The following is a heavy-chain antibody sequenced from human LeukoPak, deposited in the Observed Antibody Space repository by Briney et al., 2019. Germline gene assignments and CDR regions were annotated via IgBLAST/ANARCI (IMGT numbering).Heavy chain of an antibody. J-gene: IGHJ4*02. CDR3: TREVSRGRSGYQIDY. Sequence: PSETLSLTCTVSGGSISSYYWSWIRQPAGKGLEWIGRIYTSGSTNYNPSLKSRVTMSVDTSKNQFSLSLSSLTAADTAVYYCTREVSRGRSGYQIDYWGPGTLVTVSS. V-gene: IGHV4-4*07. CDR1: GGSISSYY. CDR2: IYTSGST. D-gene: IGHD3-22*01.